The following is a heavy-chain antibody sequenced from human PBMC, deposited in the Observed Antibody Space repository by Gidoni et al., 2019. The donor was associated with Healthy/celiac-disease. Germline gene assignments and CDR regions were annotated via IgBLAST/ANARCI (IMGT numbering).Heavy chain of an antibody. CDR1: GYSFTRYW. CDR2: IYPGDADT. V-gene: IGHV5-51*01. D-gene: IGHD6-13*01. J-gene: IGHJ3*02. CDR3: ARRGSSSSWKDAFDI. Sequence: EVQLVQSGAEVKKPGESLEISSKGSGYSFTRYWIGWVRQMPWKCLGWMGIIYPGDADTRYSPSCQGQVTISADKSISTAYLQWSSLKASDTAMYYCARRGSSSSWKDAFDIWGQGTMVTVSS.